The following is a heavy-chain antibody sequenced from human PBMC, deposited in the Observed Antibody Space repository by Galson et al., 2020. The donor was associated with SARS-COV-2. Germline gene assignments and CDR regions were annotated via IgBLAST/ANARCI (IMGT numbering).Heavy chain of an antibody. J-gene: IGHJ6*02. V-gene: IGHV3-23*01. Sequence: GGSLRLSCAASGFTFSSYAMSWVRQAPGKGLEWVSAISGRGGSTYYADSVKGRFTISRDNSKNTLYLQMNSLRAEDTAVYYCAKDLSPLYYYYGMDVWGQGTTVTVSS. CDR1: GFTFSSYA. CDR3: AKDLSPLYYYYGMDV. CDR2: ISGRGGST.